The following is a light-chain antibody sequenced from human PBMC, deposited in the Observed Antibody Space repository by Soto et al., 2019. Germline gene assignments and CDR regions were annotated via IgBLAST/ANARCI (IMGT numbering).Light chain of an antibody. J-gene: IGLJ2*01. V-gene: IGLV2-23*03. CDR3: SSYAGADTFVI. CDR1: SSDVGSYNF. Sequence: QSALTQPASVSGSPGQSITISCTGTSSDVGSYNFVSWYQQHPGKAPKFIIYEGTKRPSGVSNRFSGSKSGNTASLTISGLQAEDEADYYCSSYAGADTFVIFGGGTKLTVL. CDR2: EGT.